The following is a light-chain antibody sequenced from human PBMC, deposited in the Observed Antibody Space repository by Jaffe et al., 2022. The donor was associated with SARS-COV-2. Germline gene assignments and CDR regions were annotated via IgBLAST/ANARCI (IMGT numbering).Light chain of an antibody. V-gene: IGKV1-39*01. CDR2: AAS. Sequence: DIRMTQSPSSLSASVGDRVTITCRASQTIINYLNWYQQKPGKAPNLLIYAASNLQSGVPSRFSGSGSGTDFTLTISSLQPEDFATYYCQQSYSTPQISFGQGTRLDIK. CDR3: QQSYSTPQIS. J-gene: IGKJ5*01. CDR1: QTIINY.